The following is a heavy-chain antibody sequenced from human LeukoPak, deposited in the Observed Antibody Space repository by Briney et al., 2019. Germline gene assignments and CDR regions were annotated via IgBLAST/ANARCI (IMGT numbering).Heavy chain of an antibody. V-gene: IGHV4-59*01. CDR3: ARVRRAFGAFDI. D-gene: IGHD3-16*01. Sequence: PSETLSLTCTVSGGSISSYYWSWIRQPPGKGLEWLGYIYYSGSTNYNPSLESRVTISVDTSKNQFSLKLSSVTAADTAVYYCARVRRAFGAFDIWGQGTMVTVSS. J-gene: IGHJ3*02. CDR1: GGSISSYY. CDR2: IYYSGST.